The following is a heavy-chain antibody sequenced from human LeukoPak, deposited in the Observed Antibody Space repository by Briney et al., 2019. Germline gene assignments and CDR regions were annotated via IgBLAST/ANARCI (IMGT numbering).Heavy chain of an antibody. Sequence: GGSLRLSCAASGFTFSSYWMNWVRQAPGKRLEWVADIKQDGSEKYYVDSVKGRFTISRDNANNSLYLQMNSLRAEDTAVYYCARGRGGLLWFGEFNSWGQGTLVTVSS. CDR2: IKQDGSEK. CDR3: ARGRGGLLWFGEFNS. CDR1: GFTFSSYW. J-gene: IGHJ4*02. D-gene: IGHD3-10*01. V-gene: IGHV3-7*01.